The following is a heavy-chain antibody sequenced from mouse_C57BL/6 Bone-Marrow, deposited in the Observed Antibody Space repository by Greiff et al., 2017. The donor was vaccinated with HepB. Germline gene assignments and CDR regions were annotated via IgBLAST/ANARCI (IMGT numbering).Heavy chain of an antibody. D-gene: IGHD1-1*01. V-gene: IGHV3-8*01. J-gene: IGHJ2*01. Sequence: DVQLQESGPGLAKPSQTLSLTCSVTGYSITSDYWNWIRKFPGNKLEYMGYISYSGSTYYNPSLKSRISITRDTSKNQYYLQLNSVTTEDTATYYCARFRYYGSSPLYYFDYWGQGTTLTVSS. CDR1: GYSITSDY. CDR3: ARFRYYGSSPLYYFDY. CDR2: ISYSGST.